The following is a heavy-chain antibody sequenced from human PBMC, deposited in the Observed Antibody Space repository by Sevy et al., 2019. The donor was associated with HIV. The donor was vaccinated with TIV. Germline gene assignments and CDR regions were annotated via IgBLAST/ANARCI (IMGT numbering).Heavy chain of an antibody. J-gene: IGHJ4*02. D-gene: IGHD3-22*01. CDR2: ISSSSSYI. CDR3: ARSSDSSGYLDY. Sequence: GGSLRLSCAASGFTFSSYSMNWVRHAPGKGLEWVSSISSSSSYIYYADSVKGRFTISRDNAKNSLYLQMNSLRAEDTAVYYCARSSDSSGYLDYWGQGTLVTVSS. V-gene: IGHV3-21*01. CDR1: GFTFSSYS.